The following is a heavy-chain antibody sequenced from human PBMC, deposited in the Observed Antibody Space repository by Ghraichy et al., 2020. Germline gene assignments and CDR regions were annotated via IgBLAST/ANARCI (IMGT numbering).Heavy chain of an antibody. V-gene: IGHV4-4*07. J-gene: IGHJ4*02. CDR2: IYYSENT. CDR3: ARVGGAARPLDY. D-gene: IGHD6-6*01. CDR1: GGSMRSYV. Sequence: SETLSLTCNVSGGSMRSYVWSWIRQPAGNGLEWIGRIYYSENTNYNPSLNSRVTMSVDTSKNQFSLKLDSVTAAATAVYYCARVGGAARPLDYWGQGTPVTVSS.